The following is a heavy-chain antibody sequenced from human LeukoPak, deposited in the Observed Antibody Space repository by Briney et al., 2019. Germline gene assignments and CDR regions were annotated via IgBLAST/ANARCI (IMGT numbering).Heavy chain of an antibody. CDR1: GYTFTGYH. CDR3: ARDSIVGATHDAFDI. Sequence: ASVKVSCKASGYTFTGYHMHWVRQAPGQGLEWMGWINPNSGGTNYAQKFQGRVTMTRDTSISTAYMELSRLRSDDTAVYYCARDSIVGATHDAFDIWGKGTMVTVSS. D-gene: IGHD1-26*01. J-gene: IGHJ3*02. CDR2: INPNSGGT. V-gene: IGHV1-2*02.